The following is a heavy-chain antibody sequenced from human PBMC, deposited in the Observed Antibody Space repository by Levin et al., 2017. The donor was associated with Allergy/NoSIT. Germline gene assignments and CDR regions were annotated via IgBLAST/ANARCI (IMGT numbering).Heavy chain of an antibody. J-gene: IGHJ4*02. Sequence: GESLKISCAASGFTFSSYTMHWVRQAPGKGLQWVGVISYDGSNKYYADSVKGRFTISRDNSKNTLYLQMNSLRAEDTAVYYCARAQNYYDSSGYYDYWGQGTLVTVSS. D-gene: IGHD3-22*01. CDR2: ISYDGSNK. CDR3: ARAQNYYDSSGYYDY. CDR1: GFTFSSYT. V-gene: IGHV3-30-3*01.